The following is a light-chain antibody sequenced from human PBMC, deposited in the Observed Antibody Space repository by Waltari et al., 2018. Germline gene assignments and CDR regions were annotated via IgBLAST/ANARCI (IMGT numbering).Light chain of an antibody. CDR3: QQRSRWPLT. CDR2: DAS. CDR1: KSIDLQ. V-gene: IGKV3-11*01. J-gene: IGKJ4*01. Sequence: EIVLTQSPVTLSVSPGERVTLSCRASKSIDLQLAWYQQRPGQAPRLVISDASYRATGIPARFSGSGSGTDFTLTISSLEPEDIATYYCQQRSRWPLTFGGGTKVEF.